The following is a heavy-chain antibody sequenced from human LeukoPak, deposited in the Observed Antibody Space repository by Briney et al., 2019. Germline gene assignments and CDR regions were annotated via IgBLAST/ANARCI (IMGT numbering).Heavy chain of an antibody. Sequence: GGSLRLSCAASGFTFSSYDMHWVRQATGKGLEWVSAIGTAGDTNYPGSVKGRFTISRENAKNSLYLQMNSLRAGDTAVYYCARDGGGVRGYYYYMDVWGKGTTVTVSS. V-gene: IGHV3-13*01. CDR3: ARDGGGVRGYYYYMDV. CDR1: GFTFSSYD. D-gene: IGHD3-10*01. CDR2: IGTAGDT. J-gene: IGHJ6*03.